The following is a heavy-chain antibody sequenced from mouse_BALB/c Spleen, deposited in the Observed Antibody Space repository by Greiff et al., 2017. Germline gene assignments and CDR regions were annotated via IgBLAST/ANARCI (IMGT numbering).Heavy chain of an antibody. J-gene: IGHJ2*01. CDR3: AREGILGPHDY. CDR2: ISYDGSN. V-gene: IGHV3-6*02. CDR1: GYSITSGYY. Sequence: EVQLQESGPGLVKPSQSLSLTCSVTGYSITSGYYWNWIRQFPGNKLEWMGYISYDGSNNYNPSLKNRISITRDTSKNQFFLKLNSVTTEDTATYYCAREGILGPHDYWGQGTTLTVSS. D-gene: IGHD4-1*01.